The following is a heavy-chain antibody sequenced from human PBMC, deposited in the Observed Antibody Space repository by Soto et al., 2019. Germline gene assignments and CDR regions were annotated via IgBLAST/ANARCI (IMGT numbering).Heavy chain of an antibody. D-gene: IGHD2-21*02. CDR3: AKGGAYCGGDCTRAY. J-gene: IGHJ4*02. CDR2: ISATGGST. Sequence: EVQLLESGGGLVQPGGSLRLSCAASGFTFTSFAMAWVRQAPGKGLEWVSGISATGGSTHYADSVKGRFTISRDNSRNTVYLQMNSLRAEDTAVYYCAKGGAYCGGDCTRAYWGQGTLVTLSS. CDR1: GFTFTSFA. V-gene: IGHV3-23*01.